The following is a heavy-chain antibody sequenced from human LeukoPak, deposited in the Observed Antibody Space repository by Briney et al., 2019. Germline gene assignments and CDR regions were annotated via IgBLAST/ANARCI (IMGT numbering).Heavy chain of an antibody. V-gene: IGHV3-30*18. J-gene: IGHJ5*02. CDR1: GFTFRNYD. Sequence: SGGSLRLSCAASGFTFRNYDMHWVRQAPGKGLEWVAVISYDGSNKYYADSVKGRFTIPRDNPENTLYLQMNGLRAGDTALYYCAKDLYGGYVGSGNWFDPWGQGTLVTVSS. D-gene: IGHD5-12*01. CDR2: ISYDGSNK. CDR3: AKDLYGGYVGSGNWFDP.